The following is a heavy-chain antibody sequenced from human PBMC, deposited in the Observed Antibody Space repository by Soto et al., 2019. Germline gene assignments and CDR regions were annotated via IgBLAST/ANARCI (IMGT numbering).Heavy chain of an antibody. Sequence: ASVTVSCQAAGYSFTNYGLNWVRQAPGQGLEWMGWISADNGYTSYAQKFQGRVTLTTDTSTTTAYMELGSLRSDDTAVYYCARDRNRITSRPGNFDYWGQGTLVTVSS. CDR1: GYSFTNYG. D-gene: IGHD6-6*01. J-gene: IGHJ4*02. CDR3: ARDRNRITSRPGNFDY. V-gene: IGHV1-18*01. CDR2: ISADNGYT.